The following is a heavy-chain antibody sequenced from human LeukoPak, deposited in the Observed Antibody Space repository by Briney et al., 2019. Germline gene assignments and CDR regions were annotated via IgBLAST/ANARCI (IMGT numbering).Heavy chain of an antibody. CDR1: GHSFTSYW. J-gene: IGHJ6*02. CDR2: IYPGDSDT. V-gene: IGHV5-51*01. CDR3: ARHKTHYYYYYGMDV. Sequence: GESLKISCKGSGHSFTSYWIGWVRQMPGKGLEWMGIIYPGDSDTRYSPSFQGQVTISADKSISTAYLQWSSLKASDTAMYYCARHKTHYYYYYGMDVWGQGTTVTVSS.